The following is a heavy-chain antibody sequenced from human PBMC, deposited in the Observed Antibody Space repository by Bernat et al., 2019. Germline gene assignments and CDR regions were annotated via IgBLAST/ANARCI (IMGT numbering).Heavy chain of an antibody. CDR2: INHRGST. D-gene: IGHD1-1*01. Sequence: QVHLPQWGAGLLKPSETLSLSCAVYVESFNDYFWTWIRQPPGKGLEWIGEINHRGSTNYNVSLKSRVNILADASKNQFTLKLTSMTAADTAVYYCARRSLDGTLDYWGQGTRVIVSS. CDR3: ARRSLDGTLDY. J-gene: IGHJ4*02. CDR1: VESFNDYF. V-gene: IGHV4-34*01.